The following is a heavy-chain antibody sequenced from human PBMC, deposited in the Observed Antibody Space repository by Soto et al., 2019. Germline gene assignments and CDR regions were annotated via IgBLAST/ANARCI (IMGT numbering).Heavy chain of an antibody. CDR3: AKDSDYYGMDV. Sequence: SLRLSCAASGFTFSSYGMHWVRQAPGKGLEWVAVISYDGSNKYYADSVKGRFTISRDNSKNTLYLQMNSLRAEDTAVYYCAKDSDYYGMDVWGQGTTVTVSS. CDR1: GFTFSSYG. CDR2: ISYDGSNK. J-gene: IGHJ6*02. V-gene: IGHV3-30*18. D-gene: IGHD1-26*01.